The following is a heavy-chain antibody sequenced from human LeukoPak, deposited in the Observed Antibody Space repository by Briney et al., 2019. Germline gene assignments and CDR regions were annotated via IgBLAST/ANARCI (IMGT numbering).Heavy chain of an antibody. Sequence: GASVKVSCKASGGTFSSYAISWVRQAPGQGLEWMGGIIPIFHTSYYPQKFQGRVTITADESTSTVYMDLSSLRSEDTALYYCAKMSGSYFVRIDYWGQGTLVTVSS. CDR1: GGTFSSYA. V-gene: IGHV1-69*01. J-gene: IGHJ4*02. D-gene: IGHD3-10*01. CDR2: IIPIFHTS. CDR3: AKMSGSYFVRIDY.